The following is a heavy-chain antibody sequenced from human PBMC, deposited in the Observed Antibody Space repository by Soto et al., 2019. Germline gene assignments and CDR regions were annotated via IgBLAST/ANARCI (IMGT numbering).Heavy chain of an antibody. CDR1: GYSFTSYW. D-gene: IGHD3-16*02. CDR2: IYPGDSDT. J-gene: IGHJ4*01. Sequence: GESLKISCKGSGYSFTSYWIGWVRQMPGKGLEWMGIIYPGDSDTRYSPSLQGQVTISADKSISTAYLQWSSLKASDTAMYYCARPYYDYVWGSYRYWYFDYWGQGTLVTVSS. V-gene: IGHV5-51*01. CDR3: ARPYYDYVWGSYRYWYFDY.